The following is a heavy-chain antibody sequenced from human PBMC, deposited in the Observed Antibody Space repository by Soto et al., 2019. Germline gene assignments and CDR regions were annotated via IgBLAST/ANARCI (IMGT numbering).Heavy chain of an antibody. J-gene: IGHJ4*02. V-gene: IGHV4-4*02. D-gene: IGHD4-17*01. Sequence: SETPSLTSAVSRGSISSSNWWSWVRPPPAKGLEWIGEIYHSGSTNHNPSLKGQVTISVVTSKNQFSLKVTSVTAADTAVYYCARSNDYGDFYFDYWGQGTLVTVSS. CDR2: IYHSGST. CDR1: RGSISSSNW. CDR3: ARSNDYGDFYFDY.